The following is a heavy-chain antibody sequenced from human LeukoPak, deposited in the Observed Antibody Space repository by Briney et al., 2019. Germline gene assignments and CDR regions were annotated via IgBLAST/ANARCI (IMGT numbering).Heavy chain of an antibody. CDR2: IYYSGST. CDR3: ARGNGGSYIDASDI. D-gene: IGHD1-26*01. J-gene: IGHJ3*02. CDR1: GGSISSYY. V-gene: IGHV4-59*01. Sequence: SETLSLTCSVSGGSISSYYWSWIRQPPGKGLEWIGYIYYSGSTNYNPSLKSRVTISVDTSKNQFSLKLSSVTAADTAVYYCARGNGGSYIDASDIWGQGTMVTVSS.